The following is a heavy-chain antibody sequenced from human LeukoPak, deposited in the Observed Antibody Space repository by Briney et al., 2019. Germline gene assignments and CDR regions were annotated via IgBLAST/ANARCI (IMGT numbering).Heavy chain of an antibody. D-gene: IGHD2-15*01. V-gene: IGHV4-59*12. Sequence: SETLSLTCTVSGGSMSTYYWSWIRQPPGKGLEWIGYIYYSGSTNYNPSLKSRVIISVDTSKNQFSLKLSSVTAADTAVYYCACCSGGSCYSGRWYYYYMDVWGKGTTVTVSS. CDR2: IYYSGST. CDR3: ACCSGGSCYSGRWYYYYMDV. CDR1: GGSMSTYY. J-gene: IGHJ6*03.